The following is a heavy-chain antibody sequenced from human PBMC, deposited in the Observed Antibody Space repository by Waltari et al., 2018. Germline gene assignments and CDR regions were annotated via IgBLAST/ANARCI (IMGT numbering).Heavy chain of an antibody. CDR2: INAGNGNT. Sequence: QVQLVQSGAEVKKPGASVKVSCKASGYTFTSYAMHWVRQAPGQRLEWMGWINAGNGNTKYSQKFQGRVTMTRDTSISTAYMELSRLRSDDTAVYYCARAMTVKGTDFDIWGQGTMVTVSS. CDR1: GYTFTSYA. J-gene: IGHJ3*02. D-gene: IGHD3-22*01. CDR3: ARAMTVKGTDFDI. V-gene: IGHV1-3*01.